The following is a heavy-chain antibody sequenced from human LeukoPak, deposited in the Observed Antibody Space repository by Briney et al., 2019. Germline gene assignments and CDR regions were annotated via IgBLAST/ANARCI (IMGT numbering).Heavy chain of an antibody. CDR3: TRGYRDFDY. D-gene: IGHD3-16*02. V-gene: IGHV3-49*04. CDR2: IRSRAYGGTT. J-gene: IGHJ4*02. CDR1: GFTFGDYA. Sequence: GGSLRLSCTASGFTFGDYAMSWVRQAPGNGLEWVGFIRSRAYGGTTEYAASVTGRFTISRDDFKSISYLQMNSLKTEDTAVYYCTRGYRDFDYWGQGTLVTVSS.